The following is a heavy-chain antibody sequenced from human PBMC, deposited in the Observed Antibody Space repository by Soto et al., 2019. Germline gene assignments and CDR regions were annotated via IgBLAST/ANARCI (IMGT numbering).Heavy chain of an antibody. Sequence: PSETLSLTCTVSGGSMRNYFWTWIRQPPGKGLEWIGYIHYSGATSFFPSYNPSLRGRVTISEDTSKNQFSLKLLSVTTADTAVYFCAAGEASSRTLAPYYLDFWGQGTLVTVSS. CDR3: AAGEASSRTLAPYYLDF. V-gene: IGHV4-59*01. J-gene: IGHJ4*02. D-gene: IGHD6-13*01. CDR2: IHYSGATSFFP. CDR1: GGSMRNYF.